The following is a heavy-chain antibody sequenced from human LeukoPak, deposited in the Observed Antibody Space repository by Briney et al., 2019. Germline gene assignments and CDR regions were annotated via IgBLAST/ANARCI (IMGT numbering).Heavy chain of an antibody. Sequence: ASVKVSCKASGYTFTSYYMHWVRQAPGQGLEWMGIINPSDGSTSYAQRFQGRVTMTRDMSTSTVYMELSSLRSEDTAVYYCARAPDYYDSSGYFDYWGQGTLVTVSS. D-gene: IGHD3-22*01. V-gene: IGHV1-46*01. J-gene: IGHJ4*02. CDR2: INPSDGST. CDR3: ARAPDYYDSSGYFDY. CDR1: GYTFTSYY.